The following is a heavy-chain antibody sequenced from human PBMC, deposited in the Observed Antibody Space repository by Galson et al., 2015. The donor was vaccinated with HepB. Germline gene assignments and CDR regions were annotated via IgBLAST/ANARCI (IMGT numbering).Heavy chain of an antibody. CDR1: GGTFSSYT. CDR2: IIPILGTA. CDR3: ASPFWGTYGSGSYLDY. J-gene: IGHJ4*02. D-gene: IGHD3-10*01. Sequence: SVKVSCKASGGTFSSYTISWVRQAPGQGLEWMGRIIPILGTANYAQKFQGRVTITADKSTSTAYMELSSLRSEDTAVYYCASPFWGTYGSGSYLDYWGQGTLVTVSS. V-gene: IGHV1-69*08.